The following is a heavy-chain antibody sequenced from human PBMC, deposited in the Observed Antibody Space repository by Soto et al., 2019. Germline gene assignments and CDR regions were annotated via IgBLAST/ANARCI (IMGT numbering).Heavy chain of an antibody. Sequence: SETLSLTCAVYGGSFSGYFWSWIRQPPGKGLEWIGEINHSGSTNYNPSLKSRVTISVDTSKNQFSLKLSSVTAADTAVYYCARMGGPANGAYCGGDCYSNWGQGTLVTVSS. D-gene: IGHD2-21*02. CDR3: ARMGGPANGAYCGGDCYSN. CDR1: GGSFSGYF. CDR2: INHSGST. V-gene: IGHV4-34*01. J-gene: IGHJ4*02.